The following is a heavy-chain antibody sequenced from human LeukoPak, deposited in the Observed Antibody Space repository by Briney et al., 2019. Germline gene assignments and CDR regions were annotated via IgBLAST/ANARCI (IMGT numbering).Heavy chain of an antibody. J-gene: IGHJ4*02. V-gene: IGHV4-34*01. Sequence: SETLSLTCAVYGGSFSGYYWSWIRQPPGKGLEWIGEINHSGSTNYNPSLKSRVIISVDTSKNQFSLKLSSVTAADTAVYYCARGGSGRITIFGVVPSSRKFDYWGQGTLVTVSS. CDR1: GGSFSGYY. CDR3: ARGGSGRITIFGVVPSSRKFDY. D-gene: IGHD3-3*01. CDR2: INHSGST.